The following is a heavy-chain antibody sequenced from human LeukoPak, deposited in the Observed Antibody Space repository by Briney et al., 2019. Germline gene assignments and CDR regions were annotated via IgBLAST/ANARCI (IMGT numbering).Heavy chain of an antibody. D-gene: IGHD2-21*02. V-gene: IGHV1-69*06. Sequence: ASVKVSCKASGYTFTGYYMHWVRQAPGQGLEWMGWINPIFGTANYAQKFQGRVTITADKSTSTAYMELSSLRSEDTAVYYCARANCGGDCLFDYWGQGTLVTVSS. CDR1: GYTFTGYY. CDR2: INPIFGTA. J-gene: IGHJ4*02. CDR3: ARANCGGDCLFDY.